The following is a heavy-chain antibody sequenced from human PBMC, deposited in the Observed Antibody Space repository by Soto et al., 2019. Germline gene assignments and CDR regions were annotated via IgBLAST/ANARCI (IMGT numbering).Heavy chain of an antibody. Sequence: QLQLQESGPGLVTPSETLSLTCTVSGGSISSSSYYWDWIRQPPGKGLEWIGSIYYSGSTYYNPSLKSRVTISVDTSKNQFSLKRSSVTAADTAVYYCARRGGATIMDYWGQGTLVTVSS. D-gene: IGHD5-12*01. V-gene: IGHV4-39*01. CDR1: GGSISSSSYY. J-gene: IGHJ4*02. CDR2: IYYSGST. CDR3: ARRGGATIMDY.